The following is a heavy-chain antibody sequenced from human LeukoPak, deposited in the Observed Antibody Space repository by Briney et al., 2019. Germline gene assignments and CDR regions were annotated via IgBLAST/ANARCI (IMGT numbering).Heavy chain of an antibody. Sequence: GASVNVSCKASGYTFTGYYMHWVRQAPGQGLEWMGWINPNSGDTNYAEKFQGRVTMTRDTSISTAYMYLRRLRSDDTAVYYSARDYSSSSGYFDYWGQGTLVTVSS. CDR1: GYTFTGYY. CDR2: INPNSGDT. V-gene: IGHV1-2*02. J-gene: IGHJ4*02. CDR3: ARDYSSSSGYFDY. D-gene: IGHD6-6*01.